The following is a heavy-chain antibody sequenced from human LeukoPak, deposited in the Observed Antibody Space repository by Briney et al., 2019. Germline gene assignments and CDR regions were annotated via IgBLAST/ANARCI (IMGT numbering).Heavy chain of an antibody. Sequence: PGGSLRLSCAVSGFIFDDYAMHWVRQAPGKGLEWVSGISWNSGSIGYVDSVKGRFTISRDNAKNSLYLQMNSLRAEDMALYYCAKAPSYDLGSSHYFDYWGQGTLVTVSS. CDR1: GFIFDDYA. CDR2: ISWNSGSI. J-gene: IGHJ4*02. CDR3: AKAPSYDLGSSHYFDY. V-gene: IGHV3-9*03. D-gene: IGHD5-12*01.